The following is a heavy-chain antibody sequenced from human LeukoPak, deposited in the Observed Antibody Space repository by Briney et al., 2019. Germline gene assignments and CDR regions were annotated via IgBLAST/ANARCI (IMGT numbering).Heavy chain of an antibody. CDR1: GGSSSGYY. CDR2: INHSGST. V-gene: IGHV4-34*01. Sequence: SETLSLTCAVYGGSSSGYYWSWIRQPPGKGLEWIGEINHSGSTNYNPSLKSRVTISVDTSKNQFSLKLSSVTAADTAVYYCARGGSSGWYFYYYYMDVWGKGTTVTVSS. D-gene: IGHD6-19*01. CDR3: ARGGSSGWYFYYYYMDV. J-gene: IGHJ6*03.